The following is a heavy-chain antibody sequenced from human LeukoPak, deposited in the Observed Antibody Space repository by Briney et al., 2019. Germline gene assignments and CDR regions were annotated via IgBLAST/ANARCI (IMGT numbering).Heavy chain of an antibody. Sequence: PSETLSLTCTVSGGSISSGGYYWSWIRQHPGKGLEWIGYIYYSGSTYYNPSLKSRVTISVDTSKNQFSLKLSSVTAADTAVYYCARDQGQYYDFWSGYKYYYYMDVWGKGTTVTVSS. V-gene: IGHV4-31*03. CDR2: IYYSGST. CDR1: GGSISSGGYY. J-gene: IGHJ6*03. CDR3: ARDQGQYYDFWSGYKYYYYMDV. D-gene: IGHD3-3*01.